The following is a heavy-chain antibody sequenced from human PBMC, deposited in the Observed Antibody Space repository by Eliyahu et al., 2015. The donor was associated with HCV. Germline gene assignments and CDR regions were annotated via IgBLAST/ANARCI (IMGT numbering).Heavy chain of an antibody. CDR1: GFXFSSXD. CDR2: IGTAGDT. D-gene: IGHD3-22*01. CDR3: ARKYDSSGYGMDV. V-gene: IGHV3-13*01. J-gene: IGHJ6*02. Sequence: EVQLVESGGGLVQPGGSLRLSCAASGFXFSSXDMHWVRQATGKGLEWVSTIGTAGDTYYPGSVRGRFTISRENAKNSLYLQMNSLTAGDTAVYYCARKYDSSGYGMDVWGQGTTVTVSS.